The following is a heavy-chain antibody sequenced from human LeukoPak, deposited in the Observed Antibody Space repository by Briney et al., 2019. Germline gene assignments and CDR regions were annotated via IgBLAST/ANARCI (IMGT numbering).Heavy chain of an antibody. J-gene: IGHJ6*02. CDR3: AKDRLLRFLEWLENSDHYYGMDV. CDR2: ISGSGGST. V-gene: IGHV3-23*01. Sequence: GGSLRLSCAASGFTFSSYAMSWVRQAPGKGLEWVSAISGSGGSTYYADSVKGRFTISRDNSKNTLYLQMNSLRAEDTAVYYCAKDRLLRFLEWLENSDHYYGMDVWGQGTTVTVSS. D-gene: IGHD3-3*01. CDR1: GFTFSSYA.